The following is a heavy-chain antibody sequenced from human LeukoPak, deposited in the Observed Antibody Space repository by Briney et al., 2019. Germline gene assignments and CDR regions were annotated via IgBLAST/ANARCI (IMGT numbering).Heavy chain of an antibody. Sequence: PGESLQISCKGSGSSFTNYWIGWARQMPGKGLEWMGIVYPGDSDTRYSPSFQGQVTISADKSITTAYLQWDSLKASDSAKYYCARRGEMAAIDYWGQGTLVTVSS. CDR3: ARRGEMAAIDY. CDR2: VYPGDSDT. J-gene: IGHJ4*02. V-gene: IGHV5-51*01. CDR1: GSSFTNYW. D-gene: IGHD5-24*01.